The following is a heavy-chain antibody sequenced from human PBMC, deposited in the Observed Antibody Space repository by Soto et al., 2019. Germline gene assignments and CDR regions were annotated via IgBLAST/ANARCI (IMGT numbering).Heavy chain of an antibody. V-gene: IGHV1-18*01. CDR2: ISAYNGNT. D-gene: IGHD5-18*01. CDR3: ARGRIQLWPHKHDGVDLFDY. CDR1: GYTFTSYG. J-gene: IGHJ4*02. Sequence: GASVKVSCKASGYTFTSYGISWVRQAPGQGLERMGWISAYNGNTNYAQKLQGRVTMTTDTSTSTAYMELRSLRSDDTAVYYCARGRIQLWPHKHDGVDLFDYGGQGTLVTVSS.